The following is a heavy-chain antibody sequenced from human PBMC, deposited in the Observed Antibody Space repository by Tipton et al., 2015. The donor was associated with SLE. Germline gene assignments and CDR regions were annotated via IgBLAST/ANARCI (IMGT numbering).Heavy chain of an antibody. CDR1: GFTFSSYA. Sequence: SLRLSCSASGFTFSSYAMHWVRQAPGKGLEYVSAISSNGGSTYYADSVKGRFTISRDNAKNSLYLQMNGLRAEDTAVYYCARSRLSYYFDYWGQGTLVTVSS. D-gene: IGHD3-16*01. CDR2: ISSNGGST. J-gene: IGHJ4*02. CDR3: ARSRLSYYFDY. V-gene: IGHV3-64*04.